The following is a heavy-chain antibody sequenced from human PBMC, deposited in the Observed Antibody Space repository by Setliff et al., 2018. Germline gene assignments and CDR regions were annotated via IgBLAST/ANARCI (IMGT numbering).Heavy chain of an antibody. J-gene: IGHJ4*02. CDR1: GGSISSSSYY. CDR2: IHYSGST. V-gene: IGHV4-61*05. CDR3: ARGFDVCGGGACYTDGPYYFDY. Sequence: NPSETLSLTCTVSGGSISSSSYYWGWIRQPPGKGLEWIGFIHYSGSTNYNPSLKSRVTISVDTSKNQFSLKLSSVAAADTAVYYCARGFDVCGGGACYTDGPYYFDYWGLGTLVTVSS. D-gene: IGHD2-21*02.